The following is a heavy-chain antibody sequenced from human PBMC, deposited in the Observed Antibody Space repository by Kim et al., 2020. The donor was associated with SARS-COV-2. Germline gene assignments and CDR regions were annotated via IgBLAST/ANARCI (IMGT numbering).Heavy chain of an antibody. CDR3: GSDFWRGSYYYGMDV. J-gene: IGHJ6*02. D-gene: IGHD3-3*01. Sequence: GGSLRLSCAASGFTFNNAWMSWVRQAPGKGLEWVGRIKSETDGGTTDYAAHVKGRFTISSDDSKNTLYLQMNSLKTEDTAVYYCGSDFWRGSYYYGMDVWGQGTPVTVSS. CDR1: GFTFNNAW. V-gene: IGHV3-15*01. CDR2: IKSETDGGTT.